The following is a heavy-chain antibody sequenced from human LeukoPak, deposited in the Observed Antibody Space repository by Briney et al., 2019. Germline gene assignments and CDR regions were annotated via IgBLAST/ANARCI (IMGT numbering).Heavy chain of an antibody. V-gene: IGHV3-23*01. D-gene: IGHD3-22*01. J-gene: IGHJ4*02. CDR3: AKDQYYYDSSGYTREYYFDY. CDR2: ISGSGGST. CDR1: GFTFSSYA. Sequence: GGSLRLSCAASGFTFSSYAMSWVRQAPGKGLEWVSAISGSGGSTYYADSVKGRFTISRDNSKNTLYLQMNSLRAEDTAVYYCAKDQYYYDSSGYTREYYFDYWGQGTLVTVSS.